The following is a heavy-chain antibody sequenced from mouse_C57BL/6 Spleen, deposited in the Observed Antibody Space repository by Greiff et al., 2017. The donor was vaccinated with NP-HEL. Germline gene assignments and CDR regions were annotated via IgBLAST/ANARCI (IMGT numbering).Heavy chain of an antibody. CDR3: TRKSPGTLDY. J-gene: IGHJ2*01. CDR2: IDPETGGT. CDR1: GYTFTDYE. Sequence: QVQLQQSGAELVRPGASVTLSCKASGYTFTDYEMHWVKQTPVHGLEWIGAIDPETGGTAYNQKFKGKAILTADKSSSTAYMELRSLTSEDSAVYYCTRKSPGTLDYWGQGTTLTVSS. V-gene: IGHV1-15*01. D-gene: IGHD4-1*01.